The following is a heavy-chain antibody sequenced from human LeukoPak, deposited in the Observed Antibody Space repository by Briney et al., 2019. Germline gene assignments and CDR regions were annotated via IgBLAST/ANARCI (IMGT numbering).Heavy chain of an antibody. D-gene: IGHD6-13*01. J-gene: IGHJ5*02. Sequence: SSETLSLTCTVSGGSISSGDYYWSWIRQPPGKGLEWIGYIYYSGSTYYNPSLKSRVTISVDTSKNQFSLKLSSVTAADTAVYYCARLVVRAAAGTSWFDPWGQGTLVTVSS. V-gene: IGHV4-30-4*01. CDR1: GGSISSGDYY. CDR2: IYYSGST. CDR3: ARLVVRAAAGTSWFDP.